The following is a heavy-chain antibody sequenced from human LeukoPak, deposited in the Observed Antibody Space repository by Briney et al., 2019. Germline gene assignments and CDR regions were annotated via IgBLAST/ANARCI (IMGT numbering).Heavy chain of an antibody. CDR3: AXXDXFPXYFXY. D-gene: IGHD2/OR15-2a*01. CDR2: ISAYSGNT. Sequence: ASVKVSCKASGYTFTSYGITWVRRAPGQGLEWMGWISAYSGNTNYAQKLQGRVTMTTDTSTSTVYMELRSLRSDDTAVYYCAXXDXFPXYFXYWGQGTLVXXSS. V-gene: IGHV1-18*01. CDR1: GYTFTSYG. J-gene: IGHJ4*02.